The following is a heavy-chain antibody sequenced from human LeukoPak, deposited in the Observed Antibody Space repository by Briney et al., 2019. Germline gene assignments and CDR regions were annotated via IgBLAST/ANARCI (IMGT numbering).Heavy chain of an antibody. CDR2: MNPNSGNT. CDR1: GYTFTSYD. Sequence: ASVKVSCKASGYTFTSYDSNWVRQATGQGLEWMGWMNPNSGNTGYAQKFQGRVTMTRNTSISTAYMELSSLRSEDTAVYYCARKAQGGWLPHFDYWGQGTLVTVSS. D-gene: IGHD6-19*01. V-gene: IGHV1-8*01. CDR3: ARKAQGGWLPHFDY. J-gene: IGHJ4*02.